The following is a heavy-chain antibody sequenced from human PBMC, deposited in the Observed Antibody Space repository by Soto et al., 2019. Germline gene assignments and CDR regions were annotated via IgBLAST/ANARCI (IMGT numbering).Heavy chain of an antibody. D-gene: IGHD6-25*01. CDR2: ISGSGDSA. CDR3: SKERSDHRIAAAAIDY. CDR1: GFTFSIYA. V-gene: IGHV3-23*01. J-gene: IGHJ4*02. Sequence: GGSLRLSCAASGFTFSIYAMSWARQAPGKGLEWVSSISGSGDSAYYADSVKGRFTISRDNSKNTLYLQINSLRVEDTAVYYCSKERSDHRIAAAAIDYWGQGAQVTFSS.